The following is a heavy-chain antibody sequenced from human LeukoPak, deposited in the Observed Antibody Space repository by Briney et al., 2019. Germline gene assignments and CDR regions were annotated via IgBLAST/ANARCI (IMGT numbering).Heavy chain of an antibody. CDR3: ARTNYDSSGYYYGDPF. V-gene: IGHV3-48*01. Sequence: PGGSLRLSCAASGFTFSRYNMNWVRQAPGKGLEWVSYISRSGSNRYNADSVKGRFTISRDNAKNSLYLQMNSLRAEDTAVYYCARTNYDSSGYYYGDPFWGQGTLVTLSS. CDR1: GFTFSRYN. J-gene: IGHJ4*02. CDR2: ISRSGSNR. D-gene: IGHD3-22*01.